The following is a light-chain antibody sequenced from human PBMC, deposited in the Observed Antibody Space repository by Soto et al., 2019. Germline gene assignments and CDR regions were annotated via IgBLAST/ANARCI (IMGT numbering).Light chain of an antibody. CDR1: QIISRW. J-gene: IGKJ5*01. CDR3: QQANSFPIT. CDR2: AAS. V-gene: IGKV1-12*01. Sequence: DIQMTQSPSTLSGSVGERVTITCRASQIISRWLAWYQQTQGKAPKLXIYAASSLQSGVPSRFSGSGSGTDCTRTISSLQPEDVATYYCQQANSFPITFGQGTRLEIK.